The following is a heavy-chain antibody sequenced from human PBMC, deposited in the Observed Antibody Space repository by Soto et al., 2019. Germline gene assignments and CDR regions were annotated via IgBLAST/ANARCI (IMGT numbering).Heavy chain of an antibody. J-gene: IGHJ3*02. CDR3: AKDQVIWNDHPDAFDI. CDR2: ISGSGGST. Sequence: GGSLRLSCAASGFTFSSYAMSWVRQAPGKGLEWVSAISGSGGSTYYADSVKGRFTISRDNSKNTLYLQMNSLSAEDTAVYYCAKDQVIWNDHPDAFDIWGQGTMVTVSS. D-gene: IGHD1-1*01. CDR1: GFTFSSYA. V-gene: IGHV3-23*01.